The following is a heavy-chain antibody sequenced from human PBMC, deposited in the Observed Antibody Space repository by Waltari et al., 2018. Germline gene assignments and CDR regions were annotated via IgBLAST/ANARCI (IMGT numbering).Heavy chain of an antibody. CDR1: GFSFSRAW. J-gene: IGHJ2*01. Sequence: EVQLVESGGGLVEPGGSLRLSCFASGFSFSRAWMTWVRRAPGKGVEWVGRRKSGKDYFTTDYAAPVKGRFTISRDDSKNTLYLQMDSLRTEDTATYYCITDWGRVGSPVGHFFDLWGRGTLVTVSP. D-gene: IGHD1-26*01. CDR3: ITDWGRVGSPVGHFFDL. CDR2: RKSGKDYFTT. V-gene: IGHV3-15*01.